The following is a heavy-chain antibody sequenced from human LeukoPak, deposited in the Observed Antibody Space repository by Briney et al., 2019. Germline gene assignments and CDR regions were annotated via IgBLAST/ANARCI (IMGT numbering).Heavy chain of an antibody. V-gene: IGHV3-74*01. CDR1: GFSFSGHW. D-gene: IGHD3-22*01. J-gene: IGHJ4*02. CDR3: ARDGYYYDSSGR. Sequence: GGSLRLSCTASGFSFSGHWMHWARQLPGKGLVWVSRISPTGSTTSYADSVKGRFTVSRDNAKNSLYLQMNSLRAEDTAVYYCARDGYYYDSSGRWGQGTLVTVSS. CDR2: ISPTGSTT.